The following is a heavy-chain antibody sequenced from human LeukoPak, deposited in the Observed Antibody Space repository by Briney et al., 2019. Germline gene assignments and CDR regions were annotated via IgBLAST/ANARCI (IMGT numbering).Heavy chain of an antibody. CDR3: ARDNSVRDEAWWFNP. CDR1: GYTFTSNY. J-gene: IGHJ5*02. V-gene: IGHV1-46*01. D-gene: IGHD4-23*01. CDR2: ISPSGGST. Sequence: ASVKVSCKALGYTFTSNYMHWGRQAPGQGPEWMGVISPSGGSTTYAQKFQGRVTLTRDISTSTDYLELSSLRSEDTAVYYCARDNSVRDEAWWFNPWGRGPVLSVS.